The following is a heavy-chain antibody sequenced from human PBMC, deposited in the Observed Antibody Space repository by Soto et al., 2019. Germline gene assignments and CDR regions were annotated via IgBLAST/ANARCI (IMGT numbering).Heavy chain of an antibody. V-gene: IGHV4-39*01. Sequence: SETLSLTCTVSGGSISSSSYYWGWIRQPPGKGLEWIGSIYYSGSTYYNPSLKSRVTISVDTSKNQFSLKLSSVTAADTAVYYCASPRQWLDAKAFDIWGQGTMVTVSS. CDR2: IYYSGST. CDR3: ASPRQWLDAKAFDI. D-gene: IGHD6-19*01. J-gene: IGHJ3*02. CDR1: GGSISSSSYY.